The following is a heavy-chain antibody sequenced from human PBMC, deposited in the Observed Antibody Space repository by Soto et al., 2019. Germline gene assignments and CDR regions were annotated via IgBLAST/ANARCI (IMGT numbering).Heavy chain of an antibody. V-gene: IGHV4-38-2*02. D-gene: IGHD2-15*01. CDR1: GFAISRGYY. CDR3: VRGGGYDSFDF. CDR2: IYPSVSS. J-gene: IGHJ4*02. Sequence: SETLSLTCNVTGFAISRGYYWSWVRQPPGKGLEWIGSIYPSVSSYHNPSLESRLTLSIDTSKNQFTLKLASVTAADKAVYHCVRGGGYDSFDFWGQGIQVTVSS.